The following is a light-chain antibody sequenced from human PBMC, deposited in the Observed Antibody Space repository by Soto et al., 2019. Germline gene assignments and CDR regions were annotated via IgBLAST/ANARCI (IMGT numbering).Light chain of an antibody. V-gene: IGLV2-14*01. Sequence: QSVLTKPASVSGSPGQSITISCTGTSSDVGNYNYVSWYQQYPGRVPKLLIYMVSSRASGVSNRFSGSKSGNTASLTISGLWADVEADYFCTSRTPGSLYVFGRETKVTV. CDR1: SSDVGNYNY. CDR3: TSRTPGSLYV. CDR2: MVS. J-gene: IGLJ1*01.